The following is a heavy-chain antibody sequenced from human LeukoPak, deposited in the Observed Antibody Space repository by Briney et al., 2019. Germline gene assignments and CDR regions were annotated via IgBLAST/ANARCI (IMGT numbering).Heavy chain of an antibody. J-gene: IGHJ4*02. CDR1: GLTLNSYG. Sequence: GRSLRLSCVASGLTLNSYGMHWVRQAPGKGLEWGAAISNDGSNKYYADSVKGRFTVSRDNPKNTVYLQMNSLRAEDTAVYYCTKDRYCDSTSCPTDYWGQGPLVSVSS. D-gene: IGHD2-2*01. CDR2: ISNDGSNK. CDR3: TKDRYCDSTSCPTDY. V-gene: IGHV3-30*18.